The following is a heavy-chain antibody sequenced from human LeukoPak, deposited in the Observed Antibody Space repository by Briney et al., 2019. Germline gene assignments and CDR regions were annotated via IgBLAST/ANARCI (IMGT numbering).Heavy chain of an antibody. CDR3: AELGITMIGGV. J-gene: IGHJ6*04. D-gene: IGHD3-10*02. V-gene: IGHV3-21*01. CDR1: GFTFSTYS. Sequence: PGGSLRLSCAASGFTFSTYSMMWVRQAPGKGLEWVSAISGDSTWIYYADSVKGRFTISRDNAKNSLYLQMNSLRAEDTAVYYCAELGITMIGGVWGKGTTVTISS. CDR2: ISGDSTWI.